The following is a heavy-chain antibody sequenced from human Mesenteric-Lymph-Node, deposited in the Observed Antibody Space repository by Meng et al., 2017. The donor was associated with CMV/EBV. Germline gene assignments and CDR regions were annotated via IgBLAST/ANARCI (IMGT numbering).Heavy chain of an antibody. J-gene: IGHJ3*02. CDR2: IYPGDSDT. Sequence: GGSLRLSCKGSGYTFTDYWIGWVRQMPGKGLEWMGIIYPGDSDTRYSPSFQGQVTISADESISTAYLQWSSLKASDTAMYYCARHLYSSSLSAFDMWGQGTMVTVSS. D-gene: IGHD6-13*01. CDR1: GYTFTDYW. V-gene: IGHV5-51*01. CDR3: ARHLYSSSLSAFDM.